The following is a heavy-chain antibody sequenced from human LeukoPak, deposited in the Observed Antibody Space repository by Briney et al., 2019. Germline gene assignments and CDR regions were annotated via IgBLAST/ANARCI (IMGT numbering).Heavy chain of an antibody. CDR2: INPSGGST. Sequence: GASVKVSCKASGYTFTSYYMHWVRQAPGQGLEWMGIINPSGGSTSYAQKFQGRVTMTRDTSTSTVYMELSSLRSEDTAVYYCARDAYYYDSSGYYYDAFDIWAKGQWSPSLQ. V-gene: IGHV1-46*01. D-gene: IGHD3-22*01. CDR1: GYTFTSYY. J-gene: IGHJ3*02. CDR3: ARDAYYYDSSGYYYDAFDI.